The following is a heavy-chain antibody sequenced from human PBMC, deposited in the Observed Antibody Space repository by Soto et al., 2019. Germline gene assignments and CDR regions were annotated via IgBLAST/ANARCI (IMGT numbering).Heavy chain of an antibody. CDR3: TTDLRWEFNFEY. CDR2: LRGETDGETA. Sequence: EVQLVESGGGLVEPGESLRLSCVVSGLTFTNAWMNWVRQAPGKGLEWVGRLRGETDGETADYAAPLKGRFTISRDESRNTLYLQMKSLKLEDTAVYYCTTDLRWEFNFEYWGQGTLVTVSS. J-gene: IGHJ4*02. CDR1: GLTFTNAW. V-gene: IGHV3-15*07. D-gene: IGHD1-26*01.